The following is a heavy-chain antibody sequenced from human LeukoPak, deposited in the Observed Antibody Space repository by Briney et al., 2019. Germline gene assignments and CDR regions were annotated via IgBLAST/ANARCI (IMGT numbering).Heavy chain of an antibody. Sequence: PSETLSLTCTVSGASITTYYWSWIRQPPGKGLEWIGFIYNSGSTKYNPSLGSRGTISEDTAKTQFSLKLTSVTAADTAIYYCVRGGSVNPALIDYWGQGTLVTVSS. J-gene: IGHJ4*02. CDR2: IYNSGST. CDR1: GASITTYY. V-gene: IGHV4-59*01. D-gene: IGHD1-14*01. CDR3: VRGGSVNPALIDY.